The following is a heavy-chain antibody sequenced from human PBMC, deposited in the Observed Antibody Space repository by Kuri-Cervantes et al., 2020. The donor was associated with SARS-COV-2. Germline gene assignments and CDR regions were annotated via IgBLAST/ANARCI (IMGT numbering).Heavy chain of an antibody. D-gene: IGHD3-3*01. CDR3: ARSLRITIFGVVIVNEYFQH. V-gene: IGHV1-3*02. Sequence: ASVKVSCKASGYTFTSYAMHWVRQAPGQRLEWMGWSNAGNGNTKYSQEFQGRVTITRDTSASTAYMELSSLRSEDMAVYYCARSLRITIFGVVIVNEYFQHWGQGTLVTVSS. J-gene: IGHJ1*01. CDR1: GYTFTSYA. CDR2: SNAGNGNT.